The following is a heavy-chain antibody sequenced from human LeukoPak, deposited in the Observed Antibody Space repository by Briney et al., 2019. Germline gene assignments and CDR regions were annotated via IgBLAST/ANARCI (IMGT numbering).Heavy chain of an antibody. Sequence: ASVKVSCKASGYTFTSYGISWVRQAPGQGLEWMGWISAYNGNTNYAQKLQGRVTMTTDTSTSTAYMELSSLRSDDTAVYYCARDGPGIAVAGRPDPWGQGTLVTVSS. D-gene: IGHD6-19*01. CDR1: GYTFTSYG. CDR3: ARDGPGIAVAGRPDP. CDR2: ISAYNGNT. V-gene: IGHV1-18*04. J-gene: IGHJ5*02.